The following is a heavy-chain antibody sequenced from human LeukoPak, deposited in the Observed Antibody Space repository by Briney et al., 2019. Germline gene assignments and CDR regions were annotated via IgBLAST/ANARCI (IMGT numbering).Heavy chain of an antibody. CDR3: ARPRGPGGDAFDI. J-gene: IGHJ3*02. CDR1: GGSISSYY. D-gene: IGHD2-15*01. Sequence: SETLSLTCTVSGGSISSYYWSWIRQPPGKGLEWIGYIYYSGSTNYNPSLKSRVTISVDTSKNQFSLKLSSVTAADTAVYYCARPRGPGGDAFDIWGQGTMVTVSS. CDR2: IYYSGST. V-gene: IGHV4-59*08.